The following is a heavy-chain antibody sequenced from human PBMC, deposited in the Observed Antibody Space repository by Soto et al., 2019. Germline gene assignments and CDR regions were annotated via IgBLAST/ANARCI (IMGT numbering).Heavy chain of an antibody. CDR3: ARNGDSSDYRGWFDP. Sequence: RRSLKISCAASGFTVSRNYMSCVRQAPGKGLEWVSVIYSGGTTYYADSVKGRFTSSRDNSKNTLYLQMNSQRAEDTAVYYCARNGDSSDYRGWFDPWGQGT. V-gene: IGHV3-66*01. CDR1: GFTVSRNY. CDR2: IYSGGTT. J-gene: IGHJ5*02. D-gene: IGHD3-22*01.